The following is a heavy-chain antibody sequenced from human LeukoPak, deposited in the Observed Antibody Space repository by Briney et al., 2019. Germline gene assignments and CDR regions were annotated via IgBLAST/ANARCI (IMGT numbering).Heavy chain of an antibody. V-gene: IGHV1-2*02. CDR1: RYTFTGYF. Sequence: ASVKVSCKASRYTFTGYFLHSVRQAPGQGLQWMGWINPTTGGTNYAQNFQGRVTMTRDTSISTAYMELSRLSSDDTAMYYCARGGPYTYGNFDYWGQGTLVTVSS. CDR2: INPTTGGT. CDR3: ARGGPYTYGNFDY. D-gene: IGHD5-18*01. J-gene: IGHJ4*02.